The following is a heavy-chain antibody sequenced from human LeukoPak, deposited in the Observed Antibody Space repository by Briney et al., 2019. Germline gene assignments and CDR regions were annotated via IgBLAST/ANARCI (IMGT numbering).Heavy chain of an antibody. V-gene: IGHV4-4*07. CDR3: ARAGSSFGLYYYYMDV. CDR1: GGSISSYY. Sequence: SETLSLTCTVSGGSISSYYWSWIRQPAGKGLEWIGRIYTSGSTNYNPSLKSRVTMSVDTSKNQFSLKLSSVTAADTAVYYCARAGSSFGLYYYYMDVWGKGTTVTVSS. CDR2: IYTSGST. J-gene: IGHJ6*03. D-gene: IGHD3-10*01.